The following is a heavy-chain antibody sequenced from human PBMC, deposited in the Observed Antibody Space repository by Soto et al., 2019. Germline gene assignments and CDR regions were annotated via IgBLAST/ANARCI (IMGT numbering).Heavy chain of an antibody. CDR2: ISFHGGDK. J-gene: IGHJ4*02. CDR3: AKVDYRSGWYGFFDC. CDR1: GFTFSSYG. Sequence: PGGSLRLSCAASGFTFSSYGMHWVRQAPGKGLEWVAFISFHGGDKYYTDSVKGRFTISRDNSKNTLSLQMNSLTAEDTALYYCAKVDYRSGWYGFFDCWGQGSLVTVSS. D-gene: IGHD6-19*01. V-gene: IGHV3-30*18.